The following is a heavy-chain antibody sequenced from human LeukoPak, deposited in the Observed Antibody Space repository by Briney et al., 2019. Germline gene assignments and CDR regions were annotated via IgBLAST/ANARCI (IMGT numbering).Heavy chain of an antibody. D-gene: IGHD3-10*01. CDR3: ARIRPGSGSYHYYFDY. V-gene: IGHV4-39*01. CDR1: GGSISSSSYY. Sequence: PSESLSLTCTVSGGSISSSSYYWGWIRQPPGKGLEWIGSIYYSGSTYYNPSLKSRVTISVDTSKNQFSLMLSSVTAADTAVYYCARIRPGSGSYHYYFDYWGQGTLVTVSS. J-gene: IGHJ4*02. CDR2: IYYSGST.